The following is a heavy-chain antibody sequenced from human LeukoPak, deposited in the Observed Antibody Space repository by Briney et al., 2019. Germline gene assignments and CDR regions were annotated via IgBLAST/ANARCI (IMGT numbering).Heavy chain of an antibody. D-gene: IGHD3-22*01. CDR2: IYYSGST. CDR3: ARVASSGYYYYYYMDV. Sequence: GSLRLSCAASGFTFSSYSMNWVRQAPGKGLEWIGYIYYSGSTNYNPSLKSRVTISVDTSKNQFSLKLSSVTAADTAVYYCARVASSGYYYYYYMDVWGKGTTVTISS. V-gene: IGHV4-59*01. CDR1: GFTFSSYS. J-gene: IGHJ6*03.